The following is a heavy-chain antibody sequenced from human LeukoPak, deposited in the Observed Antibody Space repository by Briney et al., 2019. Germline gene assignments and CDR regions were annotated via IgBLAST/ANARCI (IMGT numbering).Heavy chain of an antibody. J-gene: IGHJ4*02. CDR3: ANFVSGDLLGQGVY. D-gene: IGHD1-26*01. Sequence: PGGSLRLPCAASGFTFSSYGMHWVRQAPGKGLEWVSAISTGGGSTYYADSVKGRFTISRDNSKNTLYLQMNSLRAEDTAVYYCANFVSGDLLGQGVYWGQGTLVTVSS. CDR1: GFTFSSYG. V-gene: IGHV3-23*01. CDR2: ISTGGGST.